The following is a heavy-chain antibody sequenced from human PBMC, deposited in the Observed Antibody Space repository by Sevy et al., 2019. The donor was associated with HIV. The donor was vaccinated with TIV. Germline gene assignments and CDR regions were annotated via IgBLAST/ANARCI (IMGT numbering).Heavy chain of an antibody. CDR1: SGSVSSGTYY. Sequence: SETLSLSCSVSSGSVSSGTYYWSWIRQPPGKGLEWIGRIYKTGSTNYKLSLQSRVTISVDMSTNQYSLRLRSVTAADTAVYYCARVPRGQLWYSGSLGGYYYHMDVWGNGTTVTVSS. J-gene: IGHJ6*03. CDR3: ARVPRGQLWYSGSLGGYYYHMDV. V-gene: IGHV4-61*01. CDR2: IYKTGST. D-gene: IGHD3-16*01.